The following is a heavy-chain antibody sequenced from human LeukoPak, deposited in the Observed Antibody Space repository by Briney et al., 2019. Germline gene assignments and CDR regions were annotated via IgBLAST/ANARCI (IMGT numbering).Heavy chain of an antibody. V-gene: IGHV1-18*01. CDR2: ISAYNGNT. CDR3: ARSAAAGTIATFDY. D-gene: IGHD6-13*01. Sequence: ASVMVSCKASGYTFTSYGISWVRQAPGQGLEWMGWISAYNGNTNYAQKLQGRVTMTTDTSTSTAYMELRSLRSDDTAVYYCARSAAAGTIATFDYWGQGTLVTVSS. CDR1: GYTFTSYG. J-gene: IGHJ4*02.